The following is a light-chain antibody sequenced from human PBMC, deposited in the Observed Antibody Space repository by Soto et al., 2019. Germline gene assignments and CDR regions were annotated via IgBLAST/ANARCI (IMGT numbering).Light chain of an antibody. J-gene: IGLJ2*01. Sequence: QSALTQPRSVSGSHGQSVTISCTGTSSDVGGSNFVSWYQQHPGKAPKLMICEVNKRPSGVPDRFSGSKSGNTASLTISGLQTEDEADYYCCSYAGSYSWVFGGGTKLTVL. V-gene: IGLV2-11*01. CDR2: EVN. CDR1: SSDVGGSNF. CDR3: CSYAGSYSWV.